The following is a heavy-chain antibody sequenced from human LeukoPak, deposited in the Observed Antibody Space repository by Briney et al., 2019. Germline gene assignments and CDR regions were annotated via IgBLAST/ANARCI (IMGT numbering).Heavy chain of an antibody. Sequence: GGSLGLSCAASGFTFSSYAMSWVRQAPGKGLEWVSAISGSGGSTYYADSVKGRFTISRDNSKNTLYLQMNSLRAEDTAVYYCAKHSTNSGYENWGQGTLVTVSS. CDR2: ISGSGGST. CDR3: AKHSTNSGYEN. CDR1: GFTFSSYA. J-gene: IGHJ4*02. V-gene: IGHV3-23*01. D-gene: IGHD5-12*01.